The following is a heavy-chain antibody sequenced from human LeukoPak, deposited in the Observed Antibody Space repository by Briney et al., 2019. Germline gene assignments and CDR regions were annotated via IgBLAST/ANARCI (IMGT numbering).Heavy chain of an antibody. CDR2: IYSSRST. D-gene: IGHD3-10*01. CDR1: GGSISSGIYY. J-gene: IGHJ6*03. CDR3: ARGYNRFGVDYMDV. V-gene: IGHV4-61*02. Sequence: PSETLSLTCTVPGGSISSGIYYWSWIRQPAGKGLEWLGRIYSSRSTNYNASLKSRVTISVDTSKNHFSLNLTSVTAADTAVYYCARGYNRFGVDYMDVWGKGTTVTISS.